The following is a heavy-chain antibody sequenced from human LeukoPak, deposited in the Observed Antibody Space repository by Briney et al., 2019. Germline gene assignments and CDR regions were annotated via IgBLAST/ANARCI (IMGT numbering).Heavy chain of an antibody. J-gene: IGHJ4*02. CDR1: GGSISSSGYY. D-gene: IGHD6-19*01. CDR3: ASNSGWYSGN. Sequence: SETLSLTCTLSGGSISSSGYYWGWIRQPPGKGLEWIGRIYTSGSTNYNPSLKSRVTISVDKSKNQFSLRLSSVTAADTAMYYCASNSGWYSGNWGQGTLVIVSS. V-gene: IGHV4-61*05. CDR2: IYTSGST.